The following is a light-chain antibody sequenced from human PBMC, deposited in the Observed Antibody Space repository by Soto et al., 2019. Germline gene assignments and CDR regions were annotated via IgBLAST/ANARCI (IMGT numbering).Light chain of an antibody. CDR1: QGIHSY. CDR3: QQALSYPFP. J-gene: IGKJ3*01. Sequence: DIQLTQSPSFLSASVGDRVTITCRASQGIHSYLVWYQQKLGTAPKLLIYAASTLQSGVPSRFSGSGSGTELTLAISSLQSGHFATYYCQQALSYPFPFGAGTTVDI. CDR2: AAS. V-gene: IGKV1-9*01.